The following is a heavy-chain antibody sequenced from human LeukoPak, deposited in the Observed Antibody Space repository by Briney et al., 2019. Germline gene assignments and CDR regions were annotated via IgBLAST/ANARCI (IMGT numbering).Heavy chain of an antibody. CDR3: AKERYGDEDY. CDR2: ISSSSSTI. V-gene: IGHV3-48*01. D-gene: IGHD4-17*01. Sequence: GGSLRLSCAASGFTFSSYSMNWVRQAPGKGLEWVSYISSSSSTIYYADSVKGRFTTSGDNAKNSLYLQMNSLRAEDTAVYYCAKERYGDEDYWGQGTLVTVSS. J-gene: IGHJ4*02. CDR1: GFTFSSYS.